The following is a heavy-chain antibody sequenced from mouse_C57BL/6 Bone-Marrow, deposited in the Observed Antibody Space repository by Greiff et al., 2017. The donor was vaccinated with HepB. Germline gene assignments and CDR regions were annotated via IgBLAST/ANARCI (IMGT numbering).Heavy chain of an antibody. J-gene: IGHJ2*01. D-gene: IGHD1-1*01. CDR1: GYTFTSYW. V-gene: IGHV1-7*01. CDR2: INPSSGYT. CDR3: ARRTTERDY. Sequence: QVQLQQSGAELAKPGASVKLSCKASGYTFTSYWMHWVKQRPGQGLEWIGYINPSSGYTKYNQKFKDKDTLTADKSSSTAYMQLSSLTYEDSAVYYRARRTTERDYWGQGTTLTVSS.